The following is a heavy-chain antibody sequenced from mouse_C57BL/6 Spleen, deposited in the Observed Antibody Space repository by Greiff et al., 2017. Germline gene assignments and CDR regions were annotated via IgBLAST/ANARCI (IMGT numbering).Heavy chain of an antibody. CDR2: IYPGNSDT. V-gene: IGHV1-5*01. J-gene: IGHJ2*01. CDR3: TGDYGEGPYYFDY. D-gene: IGHD2-4*01. CDR1: GYTFTSYW. Sequence: VQLQQSGTVLARPGASVKMSCKTSGYTFTSYWMHWVKQRPGQGLEWIGAIYPGNSDTSYNQKFKGKAKLTAVTSASTAYMELSSLTNEDSAVYYCTGDYGEGPYYFDYWGQGTTLTVSS.